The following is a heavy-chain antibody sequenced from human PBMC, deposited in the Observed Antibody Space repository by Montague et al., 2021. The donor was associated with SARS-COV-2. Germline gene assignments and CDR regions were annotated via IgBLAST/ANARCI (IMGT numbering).Heavy chain of an antibody. J-gene: IGHJ5*02. Sequence: SETLSLTCAVSGGSISSRHWCSWVRHAPGKRLEWIRVFYHSGSNNNNPSIKSRVTISLDKSKNHFSLKLSSVTAAATGVYYGALPPAGARFDPWGQGTLVTVSS. CDR1: GGSISSRHW. CDR3: ALPPAGARFDP. CDR2: FYHSGSN. D-gene: IGHD2-2*01. V-gene: IGHV4-4*02.